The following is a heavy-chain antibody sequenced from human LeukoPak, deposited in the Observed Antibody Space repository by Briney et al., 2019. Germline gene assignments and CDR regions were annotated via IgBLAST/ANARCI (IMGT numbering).Heavy chain of an antibody. J-gene: IGHJ5*02. Sequence: PSETLSLTCTVSGGSISSSSYYWGWIRQPPGKGLEWIGSIYYSGSTYYNPSLKSRVTISVDTSKNQFSLKLSSVTAADTAVYYCARANYYGSVGTPGWFDPWGQGTLVTVSS. CDR2: IYYSGST. CDR1: GGSISSSSYY. V-gene: IGHV4-39*01. CDR3: ARANYYGSVGTPGWFDP. D-gene: IGHD3-10*01.